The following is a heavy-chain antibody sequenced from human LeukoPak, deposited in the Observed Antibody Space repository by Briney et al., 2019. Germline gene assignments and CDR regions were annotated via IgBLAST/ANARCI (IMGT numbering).Heavy chain of an antibody. CDR2: IYPGDSDT. J-gene: IGHJ5*02. V-gene: IGHV5-51*01. D-gene: IGHD3-22*01. CDR1: GYSFTNYW. CDR3: ARQAHTYYYESIGDNWFDP. Sequence: GESLKISCKGSGYSFTNYWIGWVRQMPGKGLEWMGIIYPGDSDTRYSPSFQGQVTISADKSISTAYLQWSSLKASDTAMYCCARQAHTYYYESIGDNWFDPWGQGTLVTVSS.